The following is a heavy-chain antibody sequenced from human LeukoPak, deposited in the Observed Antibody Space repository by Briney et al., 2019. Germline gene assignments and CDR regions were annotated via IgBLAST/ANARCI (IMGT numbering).Heavy chain of an antibody. Sequence: PGGSLRLSCAASGFTFSTYEMNWVRQAPGKGLEWVSYISSSGSTIYYADSVKGRFTISRDNAKNSLYLQVNSLRAEDTAVYYCARDGSAGSGYFDYWGQGTLVTVSS. V-gene: IGHV3-48*03. D-gene: IGHD3-22*01. J-gene: IGHJ4*02. CDR2: ISSSGSTI. CDR3: ARDGSAGSGYFDY. CDR1: GFTFSTYE.